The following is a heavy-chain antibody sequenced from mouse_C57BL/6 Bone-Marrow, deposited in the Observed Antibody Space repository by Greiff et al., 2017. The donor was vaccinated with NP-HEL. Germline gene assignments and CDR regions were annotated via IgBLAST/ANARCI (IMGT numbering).Heavy chain of an antibody. Sequence: EVQGVESGGGLVQPGGSLSLSCAASGFTFTDYYMSWVRQPPGKALEWLGFIRNKANGYTTEYSASVKGRFTISRDTSQSILYLQMNALRAEDSATYYCARGGYGSNAMDYWGQGTSVTVSS. J-gene: IGHJ4*01. CDR2: IRNKANGYTT. CDR1: GFTFTDYY. CDR3: ARGGYGSNAMDY. D-gene: IGHD1-1*01. V-gene: IGHV7-3*01.